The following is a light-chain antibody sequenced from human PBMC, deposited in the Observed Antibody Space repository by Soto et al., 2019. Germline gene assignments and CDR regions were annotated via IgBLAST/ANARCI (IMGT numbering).Light chain of an antibody. Sequence: QSVLTQPPSVSGAPGQRVTISCTGSSSNIGAGYDVHWYQQLPGTAPKLLIYGNNNRPSGVPDRFSGSQSGTSASLAITGLQAEDEADYYCQSYDSSLSGSYVFGTGTKVTVL. CDR2: GNN. CDR1: SSNIGAGYD. CDR3: QSYDSSLSGSYV. V-gene: IGLV1-40*01. J-gene: IGLJ1*01.